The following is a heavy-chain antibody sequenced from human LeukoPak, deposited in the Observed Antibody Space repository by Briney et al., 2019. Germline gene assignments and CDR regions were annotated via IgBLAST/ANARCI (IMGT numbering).Heavy chain of an antibody. Sequence: QPGGSLRLSCAASGFTVSSNHMSWVRQAPGKGLEWVSVIYSGGSTYYADSVKGRFTISRDNSKNTLYLQMNSLRAEDTAVYYCARDRTPYYYGMDVRGQGTTVTVSS. CDR1: GFTVSSNH. V-gene: IGHV3-53*01. CDR2: IYSGGST. J-gene: IGHJ6*02. CDR3: ARDRTPYYYGMDV.